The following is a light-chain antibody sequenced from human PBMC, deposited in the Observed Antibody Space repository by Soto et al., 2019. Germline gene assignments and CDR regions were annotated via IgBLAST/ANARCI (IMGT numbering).Light chain of an antibody. Sequence: QLVLTQPPSVSGAPGQRVTISCTGSSSNIGAGYDVHWYQQLPGTAPKLLIYGNSNRPSGVPDRFSGSKSGTSASLAITGRQAEDEADYYSQSYDSSLSGVVFGGGTKLTVL. CDR1: SSNIGAGYD. CDR2: GNS. V-gene: IGLV1-40*01. J-gene: IGLJ2*01. CDR3: QSYDSSLSGVV.